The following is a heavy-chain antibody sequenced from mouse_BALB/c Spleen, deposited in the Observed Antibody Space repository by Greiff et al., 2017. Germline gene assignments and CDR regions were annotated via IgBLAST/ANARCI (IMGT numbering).Heavy chain of an antibody. CDR3: ARLDYGYAMDY. Sequence: VQLQQSGAELVKPGASVKLSCTASGFNIKDTYMHWVKQRPEQGLEWIGRIDPANGNTKYDPKFQGKATITADTSSNTAYLQLSSLTSEDTAVYYCARLDYGYAMDYWGQGTSVTVSS. J-gene: IGHJ4*01. CDR1: GFNIKDTY. CDR2: IDPANGNT. D-gene: IGHD1-1*01. V-gene: IGHV14-3*02.